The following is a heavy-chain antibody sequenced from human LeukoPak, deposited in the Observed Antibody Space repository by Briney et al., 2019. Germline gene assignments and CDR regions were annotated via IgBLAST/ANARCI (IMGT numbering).Heavy chain of an antibody. Sequence: ASVKVSCKASGYTFISYYIHWVRQAPGQGLEWMGVINPSRGSTSYVQKFQGRVTMTRDTSTSTVYVELSSLRSEDTAVYYCARDFPGGNSPNYYYYYMDVWGKGTTVTVSS. CDR1: GYTFISYY. CDR2: INPSRGST. V-gene: IGHV1-46*01. CDR3: ARDFPGGNSPNYYYYYMDV. D-gene: IGHD4-23*01. J-gene: IGHJ6*03.